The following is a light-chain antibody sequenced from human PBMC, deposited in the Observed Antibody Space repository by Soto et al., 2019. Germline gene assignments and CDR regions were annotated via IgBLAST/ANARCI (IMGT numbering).Light chain of an antibody. Sequence: ILMTQSPATLSVSPGERATLSCRASQSVSSNLAWYLQKPGQAPRLLIYGASTRATGIPARFSGSGSGTEFTLTISSLQSEDFAVYYCQQYNNWPPTFGQGTKVDIK. CDR2: GAS. V-gene: IGKV3-15*01. J-gene: IGKJ1*01. CDR3: QQYNNWPPT. CDR1: QSVSSN.